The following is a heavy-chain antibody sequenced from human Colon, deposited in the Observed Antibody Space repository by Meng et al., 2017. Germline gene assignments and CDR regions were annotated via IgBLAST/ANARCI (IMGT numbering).Heavy chain of an antibody. D-gene: IGHD6-19*01. CDR2: MSSSGSTV. Sequence: GGSLRPSCAVSGFTFSDYYLGWIRQDPGKGLEWVSYMSSSGSTVSYADSVKGRFTISRDNTNNSLYLQMNSLRAENTAVYYCARDLSGIAVAGADYWGQGALVTVSS. CDR1: GFTFSDYY. J-gene: IGHJ4*02. CDR3: ARDLSGIAVAGADY. V-gene: IGHV3-11*01.